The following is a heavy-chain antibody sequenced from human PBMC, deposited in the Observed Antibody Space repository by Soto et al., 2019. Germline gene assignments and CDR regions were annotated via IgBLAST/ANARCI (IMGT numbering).Heavy chain of an antibody. CDR3: ASGIVGASTGAFDI. J-gene: IGHJ3*02. Sequence: GASVKVSCKASGHTFTSYGISWVRQAPGQGLEWMGWISAYNGNTNYAQKLQGRVTMTTDTSTSTAYMELRSLRSDDTAVYYCASGIVGASTGAFDIWGQGTMVTVSS. D-gene: IGHD1-26*01. V-gene: IGHV1-18*01. CDR1: GHTFTSYG. CDR2: ISAYNGNT.